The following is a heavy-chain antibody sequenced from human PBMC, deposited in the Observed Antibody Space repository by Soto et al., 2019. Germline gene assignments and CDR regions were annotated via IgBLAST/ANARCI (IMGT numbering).Heavy chain of an antibody. J-gene: IGHJ6*02. Sequence: GGSLRLCCAASGFTFSSYAMHWVRQAPGKGLEYVSAISSYGGSTYYADSVKGRFTISRDNSKNTLYLQMNSLRAEDTAVYYCAIRLRRNGDYYGMDVWGQGTTVTVSS. CDR1: GFTFSSYA. V-gene: IGHV3-64*04. CDR2: ISSYGGST. CDR3: AIRLRRNGDYYGMDV. D-gene: IGHD4-17*01.